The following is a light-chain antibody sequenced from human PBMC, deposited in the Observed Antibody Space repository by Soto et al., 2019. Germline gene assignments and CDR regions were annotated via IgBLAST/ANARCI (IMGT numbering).Light chain of an antibody. V-gene: IGKV1-5*01. CDR1: QTISSW. J-gene: IGKJ5*01. Sequence: DVQMTQSPSTLSGSVGDRVTVTCRASQTISSWVAWYQQKPGKAPKVLIYDASSLGSGVPSRFSGSGSGTEFTLTISSLQPDDFATSSCQHYQTYSTFGQRTLLEIK. CDR2: DAS. CDR3: QHYQTYST.